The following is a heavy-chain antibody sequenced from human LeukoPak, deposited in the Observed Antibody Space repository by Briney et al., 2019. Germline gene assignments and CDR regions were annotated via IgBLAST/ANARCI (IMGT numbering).Heavy chain of an antibody. CDR3: ASSGVLKQQLPLPDYYGMDV. V-gene: IGHV3-30-3*01. J-gene: IGHJ6*02. CDR1: GFTFSSYA. D-gene: IGHD6-13*01. Sequence: VGSLRLSSAASGFTFSSYAMHWVRQAPGKGLEWVAVISYDGSNKYYADSVKGRFTISRDNSKNTPYLQMNSLRAQDTAVYYCASSGVLKQQLPLPDYYGMDVWGQGTTVTVSS. CDR2: ISYDGSNK.